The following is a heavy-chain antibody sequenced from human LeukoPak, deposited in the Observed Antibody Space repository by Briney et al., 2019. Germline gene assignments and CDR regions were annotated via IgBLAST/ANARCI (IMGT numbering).Heavy chain of an antibody. D-gene: IGHD3-10*01. CDR2: ISSSSSYI. CDR3: ARVGFGLSYYYYGMDV. J-gene: IGHJ6*02. CDR1: GFTFSSYS. V-gene: IGHV3-21*01. Sequence: GGSLRLSCAASGFTFSSYSMNWVRQAPGKGLEWVSSISSSSSYIYYADSVKGRFTISRDNAKNSLYLQMNSLRAEDTAVYYCARVGFGLSYYYYGMDVWGQGTTVTVSS.